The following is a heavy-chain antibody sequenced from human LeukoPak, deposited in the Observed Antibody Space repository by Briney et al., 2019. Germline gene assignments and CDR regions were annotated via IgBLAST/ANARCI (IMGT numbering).Heavy chain of an antibody. CDR1: GFTFSSYS. CDR2: ISSSSSYI. CDR3: ARVDSEDYGDYEGNYYYMDV. D-gene: IGHD4-17*01. V-gene: IGHV3-21*01. J-gene: IGHJ6*03. Sequence: GGSLRLSCAASGFTFSSYSMNWVRQAPGKGLEWVSSISSSSSYIYYADSVKGRFTISRDNAKNSLYLQMNSLRAEDTAVYYCARVDSEDYGDYEGNYYYMDVWGKGTTVTVSS.